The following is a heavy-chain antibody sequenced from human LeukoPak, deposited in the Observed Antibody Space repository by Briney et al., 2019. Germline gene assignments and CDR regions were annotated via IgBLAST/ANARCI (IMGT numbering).Heavy chain of an antibody. V-gene: IGHV3-74*01. J-gene: IGHJ4*02. CDR3: ARDGSLAY. CDR1: GFTFSNHW. Sequence: PGGSLRLSCAASGFTFSNHWMNWVRQAPGKGLVWFSRINSDGSSINYADSVKGRFTISRDNAKNTLYLQINSLRAEDTAIYYCARDGSLAYWGQGTLVTVSS. CDR2: INSDGSSI.